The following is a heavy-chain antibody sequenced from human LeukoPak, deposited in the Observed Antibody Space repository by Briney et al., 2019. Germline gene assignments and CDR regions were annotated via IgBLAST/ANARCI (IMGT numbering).Heavy chain of an antibody. CDR2: ISWNSGSI. D-gene: IGHD5-18*01. V-gene: IGHV3-9*01. Sequence: GGSLRLSCAASGFTFGDYARYWVRQAPGKGLEWVSGISWNSGSIDYADSVKGRFTISRDNAKNSLYLQMNSLRAEDTAVYYCARDSGYIYGQGLPAGFDYWGQGTLVTVSS. J-gene: IGHJ4*02. CDR1: GFTFGDYA. CDR3: ARDSGYIYGQGLPAGFDY.